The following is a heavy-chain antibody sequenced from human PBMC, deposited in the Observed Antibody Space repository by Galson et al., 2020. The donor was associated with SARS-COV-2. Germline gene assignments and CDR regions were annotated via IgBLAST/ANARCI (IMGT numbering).Heavy chain of an antibody. Sequence: SETLSPTCTVPAGSISSHPWGWTRQPPGKGPEWIGYIYHSGITTYNPSLKSRVTISVDTSKNQFSLKLSSVTAADTAVYYCANSGTYYSYYMDVWGKGTTVTVSS. CDR2: IYHSGIT. CDR1: AGSISSHP. V-gene: IGHV4-59*11. D-gene: IGHD1-1*01. CDR3: ANSGTYYSYYMDV. J-gene: IGHJ6*03.